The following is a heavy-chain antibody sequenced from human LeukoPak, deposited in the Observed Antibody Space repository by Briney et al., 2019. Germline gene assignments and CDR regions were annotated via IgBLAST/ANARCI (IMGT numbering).Heavy chain of an antibody. CDR2: IYYSGST. CDR3: ARGRVSSSSWSSTYYYYFYMDV. V-gene: IGHV4-59*01. Sequence: SETLSLTCTVSGGSISSYYWSWIRQPPGKGLEWIGYIYYSGSTNYNPSLMSRVTISVDTSKNQISLNLNSVTAADTAVYFCARGRVSSSSWSSTYYYYFYMDVWGKGTTVTVSS. CDR1: GGSISSYY. D-gene: IGHD6-13*01. J-gene: IGHJ6*03.